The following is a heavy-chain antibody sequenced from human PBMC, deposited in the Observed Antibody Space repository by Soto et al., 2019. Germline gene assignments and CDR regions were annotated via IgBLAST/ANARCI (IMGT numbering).Heavy chain of an antibody. CDR2: ISGSGGST. D-gene: IGHD3-3*01. J-gene: IGHJ4*02. Sequence: EVQLLESGGGLVQPGGSLRLSCAASGFTFSSYAMSWVGQAPGKGLEWVSAISGSGGSTYYADSVKGRFTISRDNSKNTLYLQMNSLRAEDTAVYYCAKDEDFWSGYFDYWGQGTLVTVSS. CDR3: AKDEDFWSGYFDY. CDR1: GFTFSSYA. V-gene: IGHV3-23*01.